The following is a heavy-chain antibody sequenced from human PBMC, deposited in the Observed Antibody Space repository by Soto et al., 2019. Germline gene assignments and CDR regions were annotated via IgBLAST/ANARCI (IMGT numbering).Heavy chain of an antibody. CDR1: GFTFSSYA. Sequence: EVQLLESGGGLVQPGGSLRLSCAASGFTFSSYAMSWVRQAPGKGLEWVSAISGSGGSTYYADSVKGRFTISRDNSKNTLYLQMNRLRAEDTAVYYCAKMGEGYCGGDCYSVYYYGMDVWGQGTTVTVSS. D-gene: IGHD2-21*02. CDR2: ISGSGGST. V-gene: IGHV3-23*01. J-gene: IGHJ6*02. CDR3: AKMGEGYCGGDCYSVYYYGMDV.